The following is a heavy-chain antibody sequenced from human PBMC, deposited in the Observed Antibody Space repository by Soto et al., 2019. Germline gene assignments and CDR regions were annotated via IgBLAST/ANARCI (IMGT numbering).Heavy chain of an antibody. CDR1: GFTFSSYS. CDR2: ISSSSSYI. D-gene: IGHD6-13*01. J-gene: IGHJ4*02. Sequence: GGSLRLSCAASGFTFSSYSMNWVRQAPGKGLEWVSSISSSSSYIYYADSVKGRFTISRDNDKNSLYLQMNSLRAEDTAVYYCARGSSSWYKALDYWGQGTLVTVSS. V-gene: IGHV3-21*01. CDR3: ARGSSSWYKALDY.